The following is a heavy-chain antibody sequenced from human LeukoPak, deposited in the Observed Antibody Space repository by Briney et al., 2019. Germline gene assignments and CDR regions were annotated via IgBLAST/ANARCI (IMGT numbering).Heavy chain of an antibody. V-gene: IGHV3-74*01. CDR3: ARGTIERAGIDS. Sequence: GGSLILSCAASGFTFSSHYIHWVRQVPGKGLVWVSDINADGRRSSYTDSVKGRFTISRDNAQNTVSLQMNSLRGEDTAVYYCARGTIERAGIDSWGQGTLVTVSS. D-gene: IGHD6-19*01. J-gene: IGHJ4*02. CDR1: GFTFSSHY. CDR2: INADGRRS.